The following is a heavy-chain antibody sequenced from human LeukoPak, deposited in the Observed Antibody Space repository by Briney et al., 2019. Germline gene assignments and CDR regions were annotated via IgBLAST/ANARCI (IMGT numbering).Heavy chain of an antibody. CDR1: GFTFSSYA. CDR3: ARGHGNLRYFDWLLFHPFFDY. J-gene: IGHJ4*02. D-gene: IGHD3-9*01. Sequence: PGGSLRLSCAASGFTFSSYAMHWVRQAPGKGLEYVSAISSNGGSTYYANSVKGRFTISRDNSKNTLYLQMGSLRAEDMAVYYCARGHGNLRYFDWLLFHPFFDYWGQGTLVTVSS. V-gene: IGHV3-64*01. CDR2: ISSNGGST.